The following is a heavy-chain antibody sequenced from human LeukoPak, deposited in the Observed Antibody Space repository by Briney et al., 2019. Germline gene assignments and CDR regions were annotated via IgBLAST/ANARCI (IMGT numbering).Heavy chain of an antibody. J-gene: IGHJ5*01. V-gene: IGHV1-2*02. Sequence: ASVKVSCKASGYTFTGYYLHWVRQAPVQGLEWMGCVNPNSGDTNYAQKFQGSVTMTRDTSISTVYMELSRLRSDDTAVYYCARASGSYWWFDSWGQGTLVTVSS. CDR3: ARASGSYWWFDS. CDR1: GYTFTGYY. CDR2: VNPNSGDT. D-gene: IGHD1-26*01.